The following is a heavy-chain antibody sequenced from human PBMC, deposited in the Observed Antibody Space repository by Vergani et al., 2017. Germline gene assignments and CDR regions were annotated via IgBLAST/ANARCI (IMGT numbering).Heavy chain of an antibody. CDR1: GYSPTEMT. J-gene: IGHJ4*02. V-gene: IGHV1-24*01. CDR2: FDPEHSEV. Sequence: QVQLVQSGSEVRKPGASVKVSCQVSGYSPTEMTIHRVRHAPGKGLEWMGGFDPEHSEVTFADHIQGRVTMTGDRSTDTAYMELSSLRPEDTALYYCARVTDYYDSSVYYLDYWGQGTLVTVSS. CDR3: ARVTDYYDSSVYYLDY. D-gene: IGHD3-22*01.